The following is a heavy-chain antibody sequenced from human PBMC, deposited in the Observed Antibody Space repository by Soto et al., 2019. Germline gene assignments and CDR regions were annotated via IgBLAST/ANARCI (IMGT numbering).Heavy chain of an antibody. CDR1: GGSISSYY. V-gene: IGHV4-59*01. Sequence: PSETLSLTCTVSGGSISSYYWSWIRQPPGKGLEWIGYIYYSGSTNYNPSLKSRVAISVDTSKNQFSLKLSSVTAADTAVYYCARMTYYYDSSGYQMTSYFDYWGQGTLVTVSS. CDR2: IYYSGST. J-gene: IGHJ4*02. CDR3: ARMTYYYDSSGYQMTSYFDY. D-gene: IGHD3-22*01.